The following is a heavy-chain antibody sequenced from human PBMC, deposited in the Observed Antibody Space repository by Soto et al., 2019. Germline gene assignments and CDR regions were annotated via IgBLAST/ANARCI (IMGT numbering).Heavy chain of an antibody. J-gene: IGHJ6*02. CDR2: IIPIFGTA. V-gene: IGHV1-69*01. Sequence: QVQLVQSGAEVKKPGSSVKVSCKASGGTFSSYAISWVRQAPGQGLEWMGGIIPIFGTANYEQKFQGRVTITADESTSTAYMELSSLRSEDTAVYYCARDRGYCSSTSCYTEAGYYYYYGMDVWGQGTTVTVSS. CDR3: ARDRGYCSSTSCYTEAGYYYYYGMDV. CDR1: GGTFSSYA. D-gene: IGHD2-2*02.